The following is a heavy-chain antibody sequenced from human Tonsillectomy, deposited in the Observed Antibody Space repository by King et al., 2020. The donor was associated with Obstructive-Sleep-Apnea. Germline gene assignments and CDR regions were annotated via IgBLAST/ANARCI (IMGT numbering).Heavy chain of an antibody. V-gene: IGHV3-23*04. CDR2: ISHTALST. CDR1: GFTFRTSA. Sequence: VQLVESGGGLVQPGGSLRLSCAASGFTFRTSAMTWVRQAPGRGLEWVSSISHTALSTYYADSVEGRFTISRDNSTNTLYVQMNGLRAEDTAVYYCARSIAVADPKGYWYFDLWGRGALVTVSS. J-gene: IGHJ2*01. CDR3: ARSIAVADPKGYWYFDL. D-gene: IGHD6-19*01.